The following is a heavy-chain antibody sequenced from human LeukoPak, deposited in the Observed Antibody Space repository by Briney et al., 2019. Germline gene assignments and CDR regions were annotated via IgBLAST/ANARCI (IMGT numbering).Heavy chain of an antibody. J-gene: IGHJ3*02. CDR2: ISYSGST. Sequence: SETLSLTCTVSGGSISSYYWSWIRQPPGKGLEWIGYISYSGSTNYNPYLKSRVTISVDTSKNQFSLKLSSVTAADTAVYYCARIPKSKAAFDAFDIWGQGTMVTVSS. V-gene: IGHV4-59*01. CDR3: ARIPKSKAAFDAFDI. D-gene: IGHD2-15*01. CDR1: GGSISSYY.